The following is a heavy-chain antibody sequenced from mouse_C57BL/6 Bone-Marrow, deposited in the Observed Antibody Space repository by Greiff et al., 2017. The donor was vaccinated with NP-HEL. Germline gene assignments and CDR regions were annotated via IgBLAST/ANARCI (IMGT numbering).Heavy chain of an antibody. D-gene: IGHD4-1*01. V-gene: IGHV1-64*01. CDR3: SIGDWVAWFAY. Sequence: VQLQQPGAELVKPGASVKLSCQASGYTFTSYWMHWVKQRPGQGLEWIGMIHPNSGSTNYNEKFKSKATLTVDKSSSTAYMQLSSLTSEDSAVYYCSIGDWVAWFAYWGQGTLVTVSA. CDR2: IHPNSGST. CDR1: GYTFTSYW. J-gene: IGHJ3*01.